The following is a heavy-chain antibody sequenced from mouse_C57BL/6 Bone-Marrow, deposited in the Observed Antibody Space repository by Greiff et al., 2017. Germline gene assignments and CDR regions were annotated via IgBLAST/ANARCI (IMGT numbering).Heavy chain of an antibody. CDR1: GFSLTSYA. CDR2: IWTGGGT. Sequence: VMLVESGPGLVAPSQSLSITCTVSGFSLTSYAISWVRQPPGKGLEWLGLIWTGGGTNYNSALKSRLSISKDNSKSQVFLKMNSLQTDDTARYYCARKKGNFLWYFDVWGTGTTVTVSS. V-gene: IGHV2-9-1*01. CDR3: ARKKGNFLWYFDV. J-gene: IGHJ1*03. D-gene: IGHD2-1*01.